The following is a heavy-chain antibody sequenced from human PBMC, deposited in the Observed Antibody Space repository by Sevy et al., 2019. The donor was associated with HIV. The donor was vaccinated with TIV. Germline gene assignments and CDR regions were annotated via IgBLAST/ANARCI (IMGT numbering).Heavy chain of an antibody. V-gene: IGHV3-30*04. CDR2: ISDDGNNK. Sequence: GGSLRLSCTAFGFTFSTYAMYWVRQAPGKGLEWVAVISDDGNNKDYADSVKGRFTISRDNSKNTLYLQMNSLRADDTAVYYCASHYYDSTGCYFPLEYWGQGTRVTVSS. D-gene: IGHD3-22*01. CDR1: GFTFSTYA. CDR3: ASHYYDSTGCYFPLEY. J-gene: IGHJ4*02.